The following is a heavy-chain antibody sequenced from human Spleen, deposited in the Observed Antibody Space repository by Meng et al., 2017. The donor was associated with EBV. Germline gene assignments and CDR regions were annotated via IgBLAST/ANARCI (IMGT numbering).Heavy chain of an antibody. CDR3: AHTIVGASPYYFDY. Sequence: QITLKESGPTLVKPTQTLPLTCTFSGFSLPASGVGVGWIRQPPGKALEWLALIYWDDDKRYSPSLKTRLTITKDTSKNQVVLTVTNVDPVDTATYYCAHTIVGASPYYFDYWGQGTLVTVSS. J-gene: IGHJ4*02. CDR1: GFSLPASGVG. V-gene: IGHV2-5*02. D-gene: IGHD1-26*01. CDR2: IYWDDDK.